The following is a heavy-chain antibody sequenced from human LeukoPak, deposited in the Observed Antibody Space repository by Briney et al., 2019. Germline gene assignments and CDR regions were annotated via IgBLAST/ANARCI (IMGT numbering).Heavy chain of an antibody. Sequence: PGGSLRLSCVASGFTLRSYEMNWVRQAPGKGLEWVSYIDSSGNTISYADSVKGRFTISRDNAKNSLYLQMNSLRAEDTAVYYCPRDGYSYGVVFDYWGQGTLVAVSS. V-gene: IGHV3-48*03. CDR2: IDSSGNTI. CDR1: GFTLRSYE. J-gene: IGHJ4*02. CDR3: PRDGYSYGVVFDY. D-gene: IGHD5-18*01.